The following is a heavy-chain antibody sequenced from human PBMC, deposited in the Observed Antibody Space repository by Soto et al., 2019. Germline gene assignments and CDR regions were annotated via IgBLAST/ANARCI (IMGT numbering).Heavy chain of an antibody. CDR1: GGSVSSGSYY. CDR3: ARDLTDDSSGCLDY. CDR2: IYYSGST. V-gene: IGHV4-61*01. D-gene: IGHD3-22*01. J-gene: IGHJ4*02. Sequence: QVQLQESGPGLVKPSETLSLTCTVSGGSVSSGSYYWSWIRQPPGKGLEWIGYIYYSGSTNYNPSLKSRVTISVNTSKNQFSLKLSSVTAADTAVYYCARDLTDDSSGCLDYWGQGTLVTVSS.